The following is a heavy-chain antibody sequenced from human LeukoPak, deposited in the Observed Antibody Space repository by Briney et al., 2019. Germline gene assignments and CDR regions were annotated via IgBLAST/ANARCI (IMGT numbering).Heavy chain of an antibody. CDR3: ASAYYYDSSGYEPIYY. CDR1: GYTFTGYY. D-gene: IGHD3-22*01. J-gene: IGHJ4*02. Sequence: ASVKVSCKASGYTFTGYYMQWVRQAPGQGLEWMGGINPNSGGTNYAQKFQGRVTMTRDTSISTAYMELSRLRSGDTAVYYCASAYYYDSSGYEPIYYWGQGTLVTVSS. V-gene: IGHV1-2*02. CDR2: INPNSGGT.